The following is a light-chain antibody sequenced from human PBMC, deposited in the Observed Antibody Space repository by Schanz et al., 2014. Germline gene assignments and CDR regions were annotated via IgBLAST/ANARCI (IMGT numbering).Light chain of an antibody. CDR3: TSYTGSGTLWV. CDR2: EVN. V-gene: IGLV2-11*01. CDR1: SSDVGGYDY. J-gene: IGLJ3*02. Sequence: QSALTQPRSVSGSPGQSVTISCTGTSSDVGGYDYVSWYQQHPGKAPKLMIYEVNKRPSGVSNRFSGSKSGNTASLTISGLQAEDEADYYCTSYTGSGTLWVFGGGTKLTVL.